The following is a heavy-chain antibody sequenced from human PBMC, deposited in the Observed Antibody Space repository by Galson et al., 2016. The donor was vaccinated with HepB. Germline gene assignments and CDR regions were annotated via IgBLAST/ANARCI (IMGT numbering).Heavy chain of an antibody. Sequence: SETLSLTCTVSGGAISNWCWNWIRQPAGNELEWIGRFCTHENTKYNPSLKSRVTMSIDTSKNQFSLKLNSVTAADTAVYYCATGGCAFDYWGQGTLVTVSS. CDR3: ATGGCAFDY. CDR1: GGAISNWC. J-gene: IGHJ4*02. D-gene: IGHD2-8*02. CDR2: FCTHENT. V-gene: IGHV4-4*07.